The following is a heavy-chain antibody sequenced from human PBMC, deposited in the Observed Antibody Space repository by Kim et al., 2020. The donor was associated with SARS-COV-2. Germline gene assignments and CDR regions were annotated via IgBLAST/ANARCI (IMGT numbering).Heavy chain of an antibody. V-gene: IGHV4-39*01. Sequence: SETLSLTCTVSGGSISGSSYYWGWVRQPPGKGLEWIGSIYYSGSTFYNPSLKSRVTISVDTSKNQFSLKLSSVTAADTAVYYCARRGGSSWYFDYWGQGTLVTVSS. D-gene: IGHD6-13*01. CDR2: IYYSGST. CDR1: GGSISGSSYY. CDR3: ARRGGSSWYFDY. J-gene: IGHJ4*02.